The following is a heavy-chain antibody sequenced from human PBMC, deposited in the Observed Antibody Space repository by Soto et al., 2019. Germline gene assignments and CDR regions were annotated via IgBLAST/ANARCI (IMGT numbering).Heavy chain of an antibody. CDR1: GGSISSSSYY. V-gene: IGHV4-39*07. Sequence: PSETLSLTCTVSGGSISSSSYYWGWIRKPPGKGLEWIGSIYYSGSTYYNPSLKSRVTISVDTSKNQFSLKLSSVTAADTAVYYCARDYGRRQYYFDYWGQGTLVTVSS. J-gene: IGHJ4*02. D-gene: IGHD1-26*01. CDR3: ARDYGRRQYYFDY. CDR2: IYYSGST.